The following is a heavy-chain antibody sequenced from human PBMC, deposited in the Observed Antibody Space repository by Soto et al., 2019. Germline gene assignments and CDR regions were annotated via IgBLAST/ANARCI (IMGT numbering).Heavy chain of an antibody. Sequence: GGSLRLSCAASGFTFSNAWMSWVRQAPGKGLEWVGRIKSKTDGGTTDYAAPVEGRFTISRDDSKNTLYLQMNSLKTEDTAVYYCTTGLTGTTFLYYYYYGMDVWGQGTTVTVSS. J-gene: IGHJ6*02. CDR1: GFTFSNAW. CDR2: IKSKTDGGTT. D-gene: IGHD1-7*01. V-gene: IGHV3-15*01. CDR3: TTGLTGTTFLYYYYYGMDV.